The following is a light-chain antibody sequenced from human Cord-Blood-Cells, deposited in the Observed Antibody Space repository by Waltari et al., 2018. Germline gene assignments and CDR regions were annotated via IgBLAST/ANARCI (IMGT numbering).Light chain of an antibody. J-gene: IGKJ2*01. CDR2: AEC. CDR3: QQSYSTPYT. CDR1: QSISSY. V-gene: IGKV1-39*01. Sequence: DIQMTQSPSSLSAFVGDRVTITCRASQSISSYFNWYQQKPGKAPKLLIYAECSLQSGVPSRFSGSGSGTDFTLTISSLQPEDFATYYYQQSYSTPYTFGQGTKLEIK.